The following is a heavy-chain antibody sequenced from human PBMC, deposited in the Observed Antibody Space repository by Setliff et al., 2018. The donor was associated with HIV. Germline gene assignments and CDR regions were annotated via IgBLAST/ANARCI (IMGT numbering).Heavy chain of an antibody. CDR3: ARGDRGWFDF. CDR2: INHSGST. CDR1: GGSFSGYY. J-gene: IGHJ4*02. V-gene: IGHV4-34*01. D-gene: IGHD6-19*01. Sequence: PSETLSLTCAVYGGSFSGYYWSWIRQPPGKGLEWIGEINHSGSTNSNPSLKSRVTVSVDTSRNQFSLILKSVTAADTAMYYCARGDRGWFDFWGQETLITVSS.